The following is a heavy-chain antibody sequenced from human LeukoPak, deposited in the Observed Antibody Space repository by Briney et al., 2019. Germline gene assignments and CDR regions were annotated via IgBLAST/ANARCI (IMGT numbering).Heavy chain of an antibody. CDR1: GFTFSSYW. D-gene: IGHD1-26*01. CDR3: ARDGNYYYYYMDV. J-gene: IGHJ6*03. CDR2: ISSDGSST. Sequence: GGSLRLSCAGSGFTFSSYWMHWVRQAPGKGLVWVSRISSDGSSTSYADSVKGRFTISRDNAKNTLYLQMNNLRAEDTAVYYCARDGNYYYYYMDVWGKGTTVTVSS. V-gene: IGHV3-74*01.